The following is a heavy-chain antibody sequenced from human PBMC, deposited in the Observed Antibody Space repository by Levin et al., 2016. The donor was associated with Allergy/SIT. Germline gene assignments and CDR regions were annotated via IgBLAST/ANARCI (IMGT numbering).Heavy chain of an antibody. CDR2: IYYSGST. Sequence: SETLSLTCTVSGGSISSSSYYWGWIRQPPGKGLEWIGSIYYSGSTYYNPSLNSRVTISVDTSKNQFSLNLSSVTAADTAVYYCARLVLSAAGVDYWGQGTLVTVSS. J-gene: IGHJ4*02. D-gene: IGHD6-13*01. CDR1: GGSISSSSYY. V-gene: IGHV4-39*01. CDR3: ARLVLSAAGVDY.